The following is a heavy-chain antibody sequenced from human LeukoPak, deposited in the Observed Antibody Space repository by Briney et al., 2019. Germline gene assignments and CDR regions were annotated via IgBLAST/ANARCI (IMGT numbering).Heavy chain of an antibody. CDR2: IKKKPDSYTT. CDR1: GFTFSGYF. D-gene: IGHD2-15*01. V-gene: IGHV3-72*01. Sequence: PGGSLRLSCAASGFTFSGYFMDWVRQAPGKGLEWVGRIKKKPDSYTTEYAASVKGRFTISRDDSKSSLYLQMNSLKTEDTAVYYCIRDHWGYVNWGHGTLVTVSS. J-gene: IGHJ4*01. CDR3: IRDHWGYVN.